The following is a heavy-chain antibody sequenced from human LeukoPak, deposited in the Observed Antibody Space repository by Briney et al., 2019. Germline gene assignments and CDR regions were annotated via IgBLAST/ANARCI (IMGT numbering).Heavy chain of an antibody. Sequence: PGGSLRLSCAASGFTFSSYAMSWVRQAPGKGLEWVSAISGSGGSTYYADSVKGRFTISRDNSKNTLYLQMNSLRAEDTAVYYCAKASWIGPSRYCSGGSCYSAGDFQHWGQGTLVTVSS. J-gene: IGHJ1*01. CDR2: ISGSGGST. V-gene: IGHV3-23*01. CDR1: GFTFSSYA. D-gene: IGHD2-15*01. CDR3: AKASWIGPSRYCSGGSCYSAGDFQH.